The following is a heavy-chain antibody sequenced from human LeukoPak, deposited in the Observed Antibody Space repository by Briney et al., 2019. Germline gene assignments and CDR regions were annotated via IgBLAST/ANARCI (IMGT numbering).Heavy chain of an antibody. CDR3: ARDRGSGSYNVFDI. D-gene: IGHD3-10*01. Sequence: ETLSLTCTVSGGSISSYYWSWIRQPAGKGLEWIGRIYTSGSTNYNPSLKSRVTMSVDTSKNQFSLNLSSVTAADTAVYYCARDRGSGSYNVFDIWGQGTKVTVSS. CDR1: GGSISSYY. CDR2: IYTSGST. J-gene: IGHJ3*02. V-gene: IGHV4-4*07.